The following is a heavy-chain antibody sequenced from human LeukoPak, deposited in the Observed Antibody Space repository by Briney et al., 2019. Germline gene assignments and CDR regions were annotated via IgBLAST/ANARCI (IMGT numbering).Heavy chain of an antibody. Sequence: SETLSLTCTVSGGSISSYYWSWIRQPPGKGLEWIGYIYNSGTTNYNPSLKSRVTISVDTSKNQFSLKLSSVTDADTAVYYCARLYPGPWTTYGMDVWGQGTTVTVSS. CDR1: GGSISSYY. CDR3: ARLYPGPWTTYGMDV. V-gene: IGHV4-59*08. CDR2: IYNSGTT. J-gene: IGHJ6*02. D-gene: IGHD1-1*01.